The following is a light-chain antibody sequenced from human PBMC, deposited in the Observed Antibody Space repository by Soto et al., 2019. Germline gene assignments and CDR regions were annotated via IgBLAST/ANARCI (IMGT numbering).Light chain of an antibody. Sequence: QSVLTQPRSVSGSPGQSVTISCTGTSSDVGGYNYVSWYQQHPGKAPKLMIYEVNKRPSGVPDRFSGSKSGNTASLTISGLQAEDEADYYCCSFAGSYTFEVFGGGTQLTV. V-gene: IGLV2-11*01. CDR3: CSFAGSYTFEV. CDR2: EVN. CDR1: SSDVGGYNY. J-gene: IGLJ2*01.